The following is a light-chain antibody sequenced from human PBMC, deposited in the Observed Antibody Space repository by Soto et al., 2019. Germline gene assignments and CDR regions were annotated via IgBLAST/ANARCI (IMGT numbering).Light chain of an antibody. V-gene: IGLV2-14*01. CDR3: SSYTSSSTYV. CDR1: SSDVGGYNY. J-gene: IGLJ1*01. Sequence: QSALTQPASVSGSPGQSITISCTGTSSDVGGYNYVSWYQQHPGKAPKLMIYEVSYRPSAVSNRFSGSKSGNTASLTISGHQAEDEADYYCSSYTSSSTYVFGTGTQLTVL. CDR2: EVS.